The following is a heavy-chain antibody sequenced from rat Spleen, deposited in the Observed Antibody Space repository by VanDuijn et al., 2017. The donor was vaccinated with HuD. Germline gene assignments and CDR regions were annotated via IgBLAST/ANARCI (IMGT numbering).Heavy chain of an antibody. Sequence: EVQLVESDGGLVRPGRSLKLSCAASGFTFSNYGMAWGRQAPRKGLEWVAIISYDGSRTYYRDSVKGRFTISRDNAKSTLYLQMDSLRSEDTATYYCARQWDYWGQGVMVTVSS. CDR2: ISYDGSRT. V-gene: IGHV5-29*01. J-gene: IGHJ2*01. CDR3: ARQWDY. CDR1: GFTFSNYG.